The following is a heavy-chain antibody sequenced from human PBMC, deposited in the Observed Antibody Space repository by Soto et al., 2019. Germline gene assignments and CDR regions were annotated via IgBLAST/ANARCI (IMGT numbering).Heavy chain of an antibody. CDR3: ARASEGALYDF. Sequence: QVQLVQSGAEVRKPGASVNVSCKTSGYIFTNYGVAWVRQAPGQGLELVAWISGYNGYPKHTQKFQGRVTVTTDTTTRTGYMELRKLRSADTAVYYCARASEGALYDFWGQGTRVTVSS. CDR1: GYIFTNYG. CDR2: ISGYNGYP. V-gene: IGHV1-18*01. J-gene: IGHJ4*02.